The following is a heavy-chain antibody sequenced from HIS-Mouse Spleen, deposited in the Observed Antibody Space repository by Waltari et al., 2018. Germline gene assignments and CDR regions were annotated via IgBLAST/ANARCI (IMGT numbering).Heavy chain of an antibody. V-gene: IGHV4-39*07. Sequence: QLQLQESGPGLVKPSETLSLTCTVSGGSISSSSYYWGWIRQPPGEGLEWIGSIYYSGRTSYNPSRKSRVTISVDTSKNQFSLKLSSVTAADTAVYYCAREIPYSSSWYDWYFDLWGRGTLVTVSS. CDR1: GGSISSSSYY. CDR3: AREIPYSSSWYDWYFDL. D-gene: IGHD6-13*01. CDR2: IYYSGRT. J-gene: IGHJ2*01.